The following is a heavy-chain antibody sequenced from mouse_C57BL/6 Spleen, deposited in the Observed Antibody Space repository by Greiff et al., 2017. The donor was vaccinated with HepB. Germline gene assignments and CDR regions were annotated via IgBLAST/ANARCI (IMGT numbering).Heavy chain of an antibody. V-gene: IGHV3-6*01. D-gene: IGHD3-3*01. CDR1: GYSITSGYY. CDR2: ISYDGSN. Sequence: EVQLQESGPGLVKPSQSLSLTCSVTGYSITSGYYWNWIRQFPGNKLEWMGYISYDGSNNYNPSLKNRISITRDTFKNQFFLKLNSVTTEDTATYYCARDRGRDADAMDYWGQGTSVTVSS. CDR3: ARDRGRDADAMDY. J-gene: IGHJ4*01.